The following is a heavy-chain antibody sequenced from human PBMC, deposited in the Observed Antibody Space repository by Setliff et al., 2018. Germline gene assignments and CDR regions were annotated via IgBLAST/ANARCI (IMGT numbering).Heavy chain of an antibody. CDR3: GRDFGPPKYYNFWSGYVDY. J-gene: IGHJ4*02. V-gene: IGHV3-30*07. Sequence: GESLTLSCAASGFTFSNYAMHWVRQAPGKGLEWVAVISYDGINKYYADSMKGRFTISRDNSKNTLYLQMNSLRAEDTAVYFCGRDFGPPKYYNFWSGYVDYWGQGTLVTVSS. D-gene: IGHD3-3*01. CDR1: GFTFSNYA. CDR2: ISYDGINK.